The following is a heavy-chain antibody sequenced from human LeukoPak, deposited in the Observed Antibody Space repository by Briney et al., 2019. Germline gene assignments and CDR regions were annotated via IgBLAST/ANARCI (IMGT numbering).Heavy chain of an antibody. D-gene: IGHD3-22*01. Sequence: GGSLRLSCAASGFTFSSYWMSWVRQAPGKGLEWVANIKQDGSEKYYVDSVEGRFTISRDNAKNSLYLQMNSLRAEDTAVYYCARGLSKSGYYNYFDYWGQGTLVTVSS. CDR3: ARGLSKSGYYNYFDY. CDR2: IKQDGSEK. V-gene: IGHV3-7*01. J-gene: IGHJ4*02. CDR1: GFTFSSYW.